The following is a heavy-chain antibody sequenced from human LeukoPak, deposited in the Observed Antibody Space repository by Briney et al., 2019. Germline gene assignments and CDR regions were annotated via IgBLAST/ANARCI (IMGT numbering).Heavy chain of an antibody. D-gene: IGHD5-18*01. CDR2: ISGSGGST. V-gene: IGHV3-23*01. CDR1: GFTFSSYG. J-gene: IGHJ4*02. CDR3: AKDRTQLWLAHFDY. Sequence: GRSLRLSCAASGFTFSSYGMHWVRQAPGKGLEWVSAISGSGGSTYYADSVKGRFTISRDNSKNTLYLQMNSLRAEDTAVYYCAKDRTQLWLAHFDYWGQGTLVTVSS.